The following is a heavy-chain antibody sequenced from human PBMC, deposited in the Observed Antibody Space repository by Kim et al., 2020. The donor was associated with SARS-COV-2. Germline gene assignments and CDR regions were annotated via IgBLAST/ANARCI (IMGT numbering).Heavy chain of an antibody. CDR2: ITPSGGST. V-gene: IGHV1-46*01. CDR1: GYTFTSNH. J-gene: IGHJ4*02. CDR3: ARDREGDWTFDY. D-gene: IGHD2-21*02. Sequence: ASVKVSCKASGYTFTSNHMHWVRQAPGQGLEWMGMITPSGGSTNYAQKFQGSVTMTRDTSTSTGYMELSSLRSEDTAVYYCARDREGDWTFDYWGQGTLVTVSS.